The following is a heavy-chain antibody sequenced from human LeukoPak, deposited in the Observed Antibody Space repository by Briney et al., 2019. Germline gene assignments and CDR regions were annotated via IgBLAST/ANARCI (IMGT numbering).Heavy chain of an antibody. Sequence: GRSLRLSCAASGFTFSSYAMHWVRQAPGKGLEWVAVISYDGSNKYYADSVKGRFTISRDNSKNTLYLQMNSLRAEDTAVYYCARWKGDNWFDPWSQGTLVTVSP. J-gene: IGHJ5*02. D-gene: IGHD1-1*01. CDR3: ARWKGDNWFDP. CDR2: ISYDGSNK. V-gene: IGHV3-30*01. CDR1: GFTFSSYA.